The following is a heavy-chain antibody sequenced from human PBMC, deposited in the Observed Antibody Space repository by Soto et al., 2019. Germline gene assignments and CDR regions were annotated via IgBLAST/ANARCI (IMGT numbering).Heavy chain of an antibody. V-gene: IGHV1-2*02. Sequence: ASVKVSCKASGYTFTGYYMHWVRQAPGQGLEWMGWINPNSGGTNYAQKFQGRVTMTRDTSISTAYMELSRLRSDDTAVYYCARSRPGISTGTTLFPWGQGTLVTV. CDR1: GYTFTGYY. CDR2: INPNSGGT. J-gene: IGHJ5*02. CDR3: ARSRPGISTGTTLFP. D-gene: IGHD1-7*01.